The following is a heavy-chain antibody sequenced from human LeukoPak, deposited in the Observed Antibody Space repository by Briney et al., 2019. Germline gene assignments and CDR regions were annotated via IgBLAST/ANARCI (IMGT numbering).Heavy chain of an antibody. Sequence: PGRSLRLSCAASGFTFSSYGMHWVRQAPGKGLEWVAVISYDGSNKYYADSVKGRFTISRDNSKNTLYLQMNSLRAEDTAVYYCAKRQWLENFDYWGQGTLVTVSS. CDR3: AKRQWLENFDY. D-gene: IGHD6-19*01. CDR2: ISYDGSNK. V-gene: IGHV3-30*18. J-gene: IGHJ4*02. CDR1: GFTFSSYG.